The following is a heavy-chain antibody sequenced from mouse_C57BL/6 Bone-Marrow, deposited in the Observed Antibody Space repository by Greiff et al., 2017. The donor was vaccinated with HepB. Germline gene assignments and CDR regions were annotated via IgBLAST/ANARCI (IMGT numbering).Heavy chain of an antibody. CDR3: ARAGILYYFDY. J-gene: IGHJ2*01. CDR1: GYSFTSYY. Sequence: VQLQQSGPELVKPGASVKISCKASGYSFTSYYIHWVKQRPGQGLEWIGWIYPGSGNTKYNEKFKGQATLTADTSSRTAYMQLSSLTSEDSAVYYCARAGILYYFDYWGQGTTLTVSS. V-gene: IGHV1-66*01. CDR2: IYPGSGNT.